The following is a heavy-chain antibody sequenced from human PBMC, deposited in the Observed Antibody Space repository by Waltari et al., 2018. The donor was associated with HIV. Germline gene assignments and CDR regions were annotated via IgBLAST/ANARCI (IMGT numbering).Heavy chain of an antibody. CDR2: IYPHTELV. CDR3: ARRPDYGGDWFDS. D-gene: IGHD3-10*01. CDR1: GYTFTNSW. V-gene: IGHV5-51*03. J-gene: IGHJ5*01. Sequence: EVRLVQSGAQVKRPGDFLKISCKTSGYTFTNSWVGWVGQTAGKGLEWIGVIYPHTELVKYNPSFHGRGGISVDWSSRTTYLEWRSLTELDTGIYFCARRPDYGGDWFDSWGQGTLVNV.